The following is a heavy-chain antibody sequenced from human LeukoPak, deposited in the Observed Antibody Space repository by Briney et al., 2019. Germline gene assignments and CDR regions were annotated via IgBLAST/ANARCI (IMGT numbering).Heavy chain of an antibody. V-gene: IGHV4-59*01. CDR3: ARGTVTTFDY. J-gene: IGHJ4*02. Sequence: SETLSLTCTVSGGSISSYYWSWIRQPPGKGLEWIGYIYYSGSTNYNPSLKSRVTISVDTSKNQFSLKLSPVTAADTAVYYCARGTVTTFDYWGQGTLVTVSS. CDR2: IYYSGST. D-gene: IGHD4-17*01. CDR1: GGSISSYY.